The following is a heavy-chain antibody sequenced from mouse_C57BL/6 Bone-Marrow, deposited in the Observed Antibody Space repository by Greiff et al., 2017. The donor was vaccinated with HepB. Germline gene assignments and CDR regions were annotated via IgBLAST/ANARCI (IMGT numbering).Heavy chain of an antibody. J-gene: IGHJ4*01. D-gene: IGHD1-1*01. CDR3: ARDLRGAMDY. V-gene: IGHV5-4*01. CDR1: GFTFSSYA. CDR2: ISDGGSYT. Sequence: EVHLVESGGGLVKPGGSLKLSCAASGFTFSSYAMSWVRQTPEKRLEWVATISDGGSYTYYPDNVKGRFTISRDNAKNNLYLQMSHLKSEDTAMYYCARDLRGAMDYWGQGTSVTVSS.